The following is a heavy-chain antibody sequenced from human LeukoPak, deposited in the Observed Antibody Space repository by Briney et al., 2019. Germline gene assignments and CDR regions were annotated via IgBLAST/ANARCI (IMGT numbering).Heavy chain of an antibody. CDR3: ARDPRRGPGMAAAGSNFDY. CDR1: GYTFTGYY. Sequence: ASVKVSCKASGYTFTGYYMHWVRQAPGQGLEWMGWINPNSGGTNYAQKFQGRVTMTRDTSISTAYMELSRLRSDDTAVYYCARDPRRGPGMAAAGSNFDYWGQGTLVTVSS. J-gene: IGHJ4*02. CDR2: INPNSGGT. V-gene: IGHV1-2*02. D-gene: IGHD6-13*01.